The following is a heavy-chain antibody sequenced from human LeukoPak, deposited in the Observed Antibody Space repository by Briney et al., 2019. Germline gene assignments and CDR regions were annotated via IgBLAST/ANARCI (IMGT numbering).Heavy chain of an antibody. Sequence: ASVKVSCKASGYIFTASYMRWVRQAPGQGLEWMGWINPNGGGTVYAQKFQDRVTMTRDTSISTAYMELSSLRSEDTAVYYCATDDVTTGTKTALGYWGQGTLVTVSS. CDR2: INPNGGGT. D-gene: IGHD1-1*01. CDR1: GYIFTASY. V-gene: IGHV1-2*02. J-gene: IGHJ4*02. CDR3: ATDDVTTGTKTALGY.